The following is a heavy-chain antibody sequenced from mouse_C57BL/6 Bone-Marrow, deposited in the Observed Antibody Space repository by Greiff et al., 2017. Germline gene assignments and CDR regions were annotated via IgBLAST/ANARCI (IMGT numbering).Heavy chain of an antibody. J-gene: IGHJ2*01. CDR1: GFTFSSYG. V-gene: IGHV5-6*01. Sequence: EVKLMESGGDLVKPGGSLKLSCAASGFTFSSYGMSWVRQTPDKRLEWVATISSGGSYTYYPDSVKGRFTISRDNAKNTLYLQMSSLKSEDTAMYYCARHEGGVLDYWGQGTTLTVSS. CDR3: ARHEGGVLDY. CDR2: ISSGGSYT.